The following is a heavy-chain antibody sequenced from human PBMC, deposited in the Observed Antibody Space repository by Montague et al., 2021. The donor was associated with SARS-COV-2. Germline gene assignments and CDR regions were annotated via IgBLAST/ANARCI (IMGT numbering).Heavy chain of an antibody. CDR3: ARLGDGVVPSPILGVGPYYSYYYLDV. Sequence: SETRSLTCAVYGGSFSGYYWSWIRQPPGKGLEWIGEINHSGSTNYNPSLKSRVTISVDTSKNQFSLKLSSVAAADTAVYYCARLGDGVVPSPILGVGPYYSYYYLDVWGKGTTVTVSS. J-gene: IGHJ6*03. CDR1: GGSFSGYY. D-gene: IGHD3-10*01. CDR2: INHSGST. V-gene: IGHV4-34*01.